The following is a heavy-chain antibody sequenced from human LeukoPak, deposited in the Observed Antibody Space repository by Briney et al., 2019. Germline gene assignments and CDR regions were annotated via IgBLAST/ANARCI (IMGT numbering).Heavy chain of an antibody. Sequence: GRSLRLSCAASGFTFSSYGMHWVRQAPGKGLEWVAVISYDGSNKYYADSVKGRFTISRDNSKNTLYLQMNSLRAEDTAVYYCAKDPQRFLEWFYYFDYWGQGTLVTVSS. CDR1: GFTFSSYG. J-gene: IGHJ4*02. D-gene: IGHD3-3*01. V-gene: IGHV3-30*18. CDR2: ISYDGSNK. CDR3: AKDPQRFLEWFYYFDY.